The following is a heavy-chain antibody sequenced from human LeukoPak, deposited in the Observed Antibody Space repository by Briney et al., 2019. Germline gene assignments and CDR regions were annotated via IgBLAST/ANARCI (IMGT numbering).Heavy chain of an antibody. Sequence: ASVKVSCKASGYTFTSYGISWVRQAPGQGLEWMGWTSAYNGNTNYAQKLQGRVTMTTDTSTSTAYMELRSLRSDDTAVYYCARMRVHIDYYYYGMDVWGQGTTVTVSS. J-gene: IGHJ6*02. CDR2: TSAYNGNT. V-gene: IGHV1-18*01. CDR1: GYTFTSYG. CDR3: ARMRVHIDYYYYGMDV.